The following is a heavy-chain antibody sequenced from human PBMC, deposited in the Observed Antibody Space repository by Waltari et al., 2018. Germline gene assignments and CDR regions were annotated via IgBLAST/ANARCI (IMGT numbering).Heavy chain of an antibody. CDR1: GFPFTRYG. CDR2: ISGYNGNT. Sequence: QVQLVQSGPEVKHPGASVRVSCKAAGFPFTRYGFSWVRQAPGQALEWMGWISGYNGNTNYAQNLQGRVTMTTATSTSTTYMELRDLRSDDTAVYYCTRDLGGYSSTWQDFDYWGQGTLVTVSS. J-gene: IGHJ4*02. CDR3: TRDLGGYSSTWQDFDY. V-gene: IGHV1-18*04. D-gene: IGHD6-13*01.